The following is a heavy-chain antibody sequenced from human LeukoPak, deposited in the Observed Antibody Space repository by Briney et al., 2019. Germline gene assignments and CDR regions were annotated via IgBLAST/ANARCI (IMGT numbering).Heavy chain of an antibody. D-gene: IGHD2-2*02. Sequence: GGSLRLSCAASGFTFSSYAMSWVRQAPGKGLEWVAVISYDGSNKYYADSVKGRFTISRDNSKNTLYLQMNSLRAEDTAVYYCARAHIPPYYYYYYMDVWGKGTTVTVSS. CDR2: ISYDGSNK. CDR3: ARAHIPPYYYYYYMDV. J-gene: IGHJ6*03. CDR1: GFTFSSYA. V-gene: IGHV3-30*01.